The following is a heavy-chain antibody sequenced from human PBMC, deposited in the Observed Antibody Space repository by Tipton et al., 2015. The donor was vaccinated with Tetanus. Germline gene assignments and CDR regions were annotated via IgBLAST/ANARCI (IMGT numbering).Heavy chain of an antibody. J-gene: IGHJ4*02. D-gene: IGHD1-14*01. CDR3: EAQRTSEDF. Sequence: SLRLSCVASGFTFNHFAVSWVRRAPGRGLEWVSSLSHDGGNIYYADFTRGRFTISRDNSKNTLFLQMDDLRGEDTAIYYCEAQRTSEDFWGQGTLVTASS. V-gene: IGHV3-23*01. CDR1: GFTFNHFA. CDR2: LSHDGGNI.